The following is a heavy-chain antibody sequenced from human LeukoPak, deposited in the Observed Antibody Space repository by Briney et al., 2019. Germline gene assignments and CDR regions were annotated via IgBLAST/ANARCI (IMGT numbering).Heavy chain of an antibody. J-gene: IGHJ5*02. CDR3: AKGDSGSYYDNWFDP. CDR2: INWSGDTT. V-gene: IGHV3-43*01. CDR1: GFTFNDYT. D-gene: IGHD1-26*01. Sequence: PGGSLRLSCAASGFTFNDYTMHWVRQAPGKGLEWVSLINWSGDTTYYADSVKGRFTISRDNSKNSLYLQMNSLRTEDTAFYYCAKGDSGSYYDNWFDPWDQGTLVTVSS.